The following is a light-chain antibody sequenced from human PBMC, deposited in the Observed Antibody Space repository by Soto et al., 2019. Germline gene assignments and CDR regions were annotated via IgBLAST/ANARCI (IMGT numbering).Light chain of an antibody. CDR3: QQRSNWPP. CDR1: QSVTNNY. V-gene: IGKV3D-20*02. J-gene: IGKJ5*01. Sequence: ENVLTQSPGTLSLSPGERATLSCRASQSVTNNYLTWYQQKPGQAPRLLIYGASSRATGIPDRFSGSGSGTDFTLTISSLEPEDFAVYYCQQRSNWPPFGQGTRLEIK. CDR2: GAS.